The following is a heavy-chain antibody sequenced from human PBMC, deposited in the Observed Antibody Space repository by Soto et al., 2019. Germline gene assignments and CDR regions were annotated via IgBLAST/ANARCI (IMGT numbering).Heavy chain of an antibody. D-gene: IGHD6-25*01. CDR3: AREKRANGYFEY. CDR1: GFTFSAYW. J-gene: IGHJ4*02. V-gene: IGHV3-7*01. CDR2: IKQAGSEK. Sequence: EVQLVESGGGLVQTGGSLRLSCAASGFTFSAYWMSWVRQASGKGLEWVANIKQAGSEKYYVDSVNGRFIISRDDAKNSLFLRVNSLRVEDTAVYYCAREKRANGYFEYWGQGTLVTVSS.